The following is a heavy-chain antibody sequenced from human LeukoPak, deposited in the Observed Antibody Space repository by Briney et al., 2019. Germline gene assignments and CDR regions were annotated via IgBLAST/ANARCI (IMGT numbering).Heavy chain of an antibody. V-gene: IGHV1-18*01. J-gene: IGHJ4*02. D-gene: IGHD6-13*01. Sequence: GASVKVFCKASGYSFSSYGISWVRQAPGQGLEWMTWISGNNGNTDFAKNFQGRVTMTTDTSTTTVYMELRSLKSDDTAVYFCARGGRDSSSWFFDYWGQGTLVTVSS. CDR2: ISGNNGNT. CDR1: GYSFSSYG. CDR3: ARGGRDSSSWFFDY.